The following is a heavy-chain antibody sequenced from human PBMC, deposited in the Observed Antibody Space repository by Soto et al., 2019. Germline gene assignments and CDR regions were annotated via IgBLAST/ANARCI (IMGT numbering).Heavy chain of an antibody. CDR2: MNPNSGNT. V-gene: IGHV1-8*01. D-gene: IGHD3-9*01. J-gene: IGHJ3*02. CDR3: ARGKGEYIDWLLPFDAFDI. CDR1: GYTFASYE. Sequence: ASVKVSCKASGYTFASYEINWVRQATGQGLEWMGWMNPNSGNTGYAQKFQGRVTMTRNTSASTGYMELSSLRSEDTAVYYCARGKGEYIDWLLPFDAFDIWGQGSLVTVSS.